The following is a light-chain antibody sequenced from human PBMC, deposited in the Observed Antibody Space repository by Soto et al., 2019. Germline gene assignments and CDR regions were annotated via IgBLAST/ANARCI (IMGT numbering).Light chain of an antibody. V-gene: IGKV1-5*01. CDR2: EAS. J-gene: IGKJ1*01. CDR3: QQYYSDWT. Sequence: GDRVTITCRASQSISDWLAWYQQKPGKAPKLLIYEASNLESGVPSRFSGSGSGTEFTLTISSLQPDDFATYYCQQYYSDWTFGQGTKVDIK. CDR1: QSISDW.